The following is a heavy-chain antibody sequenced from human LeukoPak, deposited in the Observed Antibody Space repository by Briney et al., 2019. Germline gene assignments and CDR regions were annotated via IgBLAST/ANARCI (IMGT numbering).Heavy chain of an antibody. D-gene: IGHD3-10*01. CDR1: GFTFSSYG. Sequence: GGSLRLSCAASGFTFSSYGMHWVRQAPGKGLEWVAVISYDGSNKYYADSVKGRFTISRDNSKNTLYLQMNSLRAEDTAVYYCARDFRSRYYGSGSYYPPGIWGQGTLVTVSS. CDR3: ARDFRSRYYGSGSYYPPGI. J-gene: IGHJ4*02. V-gene: IGHV3-30*19. CDR2: ISYDGSNK.